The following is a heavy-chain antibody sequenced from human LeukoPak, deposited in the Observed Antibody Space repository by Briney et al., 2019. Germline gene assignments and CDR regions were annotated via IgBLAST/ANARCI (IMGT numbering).Heavy chain of an antibody. Sequence: PGGSLRLSCAASGFSFSSNSMNWVRQAPGKGLEWVSYISSSGSTIYYADSVKGRFTISRDNAKNSLYLQMNSLRAEDTAVYYCASAGYSSGWYGGDYFDYWGQGTLVTVSS. V-gene: IGHV3-48*04. CDR1: GFSFSSNS. D-gene: IGHD6-19*01. CDR2: ISSSGSTI. J-gene: IGHJ4*02. CDR3: ASAGYSSGWYGGDYFDY.